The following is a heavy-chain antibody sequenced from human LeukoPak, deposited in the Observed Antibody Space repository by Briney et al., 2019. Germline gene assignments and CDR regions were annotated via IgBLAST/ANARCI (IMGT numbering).Heavy chain of an antibody. D-gene: IGHD3-16*01. CDR1: GASISSGAYY. CDR3: ARDVVSFGPGAFDI. CDR2: IYHSGST. V-gene: IGHV4-30-2*01. J-gene: IGHJ3*02. Sequence: SQTLSLACTVSGASISSGAYYWSWIRQPPGKGLEWIGYIYHSGSTYYNPSLKSRVTISVDRSKNQFSLKLSSVTAADTAVYYCARDVVSFGPGAFDIWGQGTMVTVSS.